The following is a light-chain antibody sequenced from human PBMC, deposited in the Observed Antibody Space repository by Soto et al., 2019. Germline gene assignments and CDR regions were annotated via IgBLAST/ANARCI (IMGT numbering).Light chain of an antibody. CDR1: SSDIGGYNY. V-gene: IGLV2-8*01. CDR3: SSYGGSDNLI. Sequence: QSALTQPPSASGSPGQSVTISCIGTSSDIGGYNYVSWYQQHPGRAPKLLIYEVSRRPSGVPDRFSGSKSGNTASLTVSGLQAEDEADYFCSSYGGSDNLIFGGGTQLTVL. CDR2: EVS. J-gene: IGLJ7*01.